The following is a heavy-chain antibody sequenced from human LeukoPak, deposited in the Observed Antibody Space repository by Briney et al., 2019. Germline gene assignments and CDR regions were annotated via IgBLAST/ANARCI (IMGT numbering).Heavy chain of an antibody. D-gene: IGHD5-18*01. J-gene: IGHJ4*02. V-gene: IGHV4-38-2*02. CDR3: ARGPPRYSSY. CDR1: GYSISSGYY. CDR2: IDRSGST. Sequence: SETLSLTCSVSGYSISSGYYWGWVRQAPGKGLEWIGSIDRSGSTNYNLSLKSRVTISVDTSKNQFSLNVSSVTAADTAVYYCARGPPRYSSYWGQGTLVIVSS.